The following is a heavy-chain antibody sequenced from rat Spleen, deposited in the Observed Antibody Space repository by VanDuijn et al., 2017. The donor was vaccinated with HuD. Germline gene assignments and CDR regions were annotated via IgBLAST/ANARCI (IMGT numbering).Heavy chain of an antibody. Sequence: EVQLQESGPGLVKPSQSLSLTCSATGYSITSNYWGWIRKFPGNKLEWMGYINNAGSTNNNPSLKSRISMTRDTSKNQLFLQVNSVTTEDTATYYCARAYYNSGDYVMDAWGQGASVTVSS. CDR3: ARAYYNSGDYVMDA. V-gene: IGHV3-3*01. CDR1: GYSITSNY. J-gene: IGHJ4*01. CDR2: INNAGST. D-gene: IGHD1-1*01.